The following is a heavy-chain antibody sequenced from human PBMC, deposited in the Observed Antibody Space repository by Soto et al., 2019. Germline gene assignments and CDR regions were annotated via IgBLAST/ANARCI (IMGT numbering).Heavy chain of an antibody. Sequence: QVQLKQSGPGLVRPSGTLSLTCVVSGTSISSTYWWAWVRQSPGKGLEWIGGIYHTGITKYNPSLKSRVSMSIDKSNNQFSLKLTSVTAADTAIYYCATVPPRIVVVLAEFPTWGQGTLVTVSS. J-gene: IGHJ4*02. CDR2: IYHTGIT. V-gene: IGHV4-4*02. CDR1: GTSISSTYW. CDR3: ATVPPRIVVVLAEFPT. D-gene: IGHD2-21*01.